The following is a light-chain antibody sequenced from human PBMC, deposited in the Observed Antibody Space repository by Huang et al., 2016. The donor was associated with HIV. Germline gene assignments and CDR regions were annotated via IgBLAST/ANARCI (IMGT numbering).Light chain of an antibody. CDR2: KVS. J-gene: IGKJ2*01. V-gene: IGKV2-30*02. Sequence: DVVMTQSPLSLSVTLGQPASISCRSGQSLVHSDGDTYLNWFQQRPGQSPRRLIYKVSKRDSGVPDRFSGRGSGTDFTLKISRVEAEDVAVYYCMQGIHRPYTFGQGTKLEIK. CDR3: MQGIHRPYT. CDR1: QSLVHSDGDTY.